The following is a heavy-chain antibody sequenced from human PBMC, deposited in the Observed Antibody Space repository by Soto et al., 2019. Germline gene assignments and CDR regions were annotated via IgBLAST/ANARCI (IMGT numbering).Heavy chain of an antibody. CDR2: ISSSSYI. CDR3: ARAVVTGTQNYEY. V-gene: IGHV3-21*01. CDR1: GFTFSSYS. D-gene: IGHD1-20*01. Sequence: GGSPRLSCAASGFTFSSYSMNWVRQAPGKGLEWVSSISSSSYIYYADSVKGRFTISRDNAKNSLYLQMNSLRAEDTAVYYCARAVVTGTQNYEYWGQGTLVTVSS. J-gene: IGHJ4*02.